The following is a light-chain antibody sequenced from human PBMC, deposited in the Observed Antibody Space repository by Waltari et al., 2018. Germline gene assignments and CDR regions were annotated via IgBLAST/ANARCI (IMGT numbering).Light chain of an antibody. CDR3: CSYVGSRIVV. CDR2: QVS. V-gene: IGLV2-23*02. J-gene: IGLJ2*01. CDR1: SSDVGSYNL. Sequence: QSALTQPASVSGSPGQSSTIPCTGTSSDVGSYNLVSWYQQHPGKVPKLMIYQVSKRPSGISNRFSGSKSGNTASLTISGLQAEDEADYYCCSYVGSRIVVFGGGTKMTVL.